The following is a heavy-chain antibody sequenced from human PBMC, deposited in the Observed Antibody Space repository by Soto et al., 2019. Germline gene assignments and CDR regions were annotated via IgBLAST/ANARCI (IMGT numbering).Heavy chain of an antibody. D-gene: IGHD6-13*01. CDR1: GFSFNDYY. Sequence: SLLLSGAAAGFSFNDYYMSWIRQAPGKGLEWVSYISSSSSYTNYADSVKGRFTISRDNAKNSLYLQMNSLRAEDTAVYYCASVIAAAGSNWFDPWGQGTLVTVSS. V-gene: IGHV3-11*06. J-gene: IGHJ5*02. CDR2: ISSSSSYT. CDR3: ASVIAAAGSNWFDP.